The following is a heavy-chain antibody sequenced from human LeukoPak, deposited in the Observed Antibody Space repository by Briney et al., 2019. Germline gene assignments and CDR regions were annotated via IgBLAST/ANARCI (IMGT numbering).Heavy chain of an antibody. Sequence: GGSLRLSCAASGFAFSSYAMSWVRQAPGKGLERVSAISGSGDSTYYADSVKGRFTISRDNSKNTLYLQMNSLRAEDTAVYYCANFGCSSTSCLDYWGQGTLVTVSS. J-gene: IGHJ4*02. D-gene: IGHD2-2*01. CDR1: GFAFSSYA. CDR3: ANFGCSSTSCLDY. V-gene: IGHV3-23*01. CDR2: ISGSGDST.